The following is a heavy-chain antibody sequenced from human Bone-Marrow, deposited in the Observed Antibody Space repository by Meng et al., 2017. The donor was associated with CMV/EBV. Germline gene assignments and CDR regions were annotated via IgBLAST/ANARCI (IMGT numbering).Heavy chain of an antibody. CDR1: GGTFSSYT. V-gene: IGHV1-69*02. J-gene: IGHJ4*02. D-gene: IGHD3-22*01. Sequence: SGGTFSSYTISWVRQAPGQGLEWMGRIIPILGIANYAQKFQGRVTITADKSTSTASMELSSLRSEDTAVYYCARGYYDSSGYYSWDYWGQGTLVTVSS. CDR3: ARGYYDSSGYYSWDY. CDR2: IIPILGIA.